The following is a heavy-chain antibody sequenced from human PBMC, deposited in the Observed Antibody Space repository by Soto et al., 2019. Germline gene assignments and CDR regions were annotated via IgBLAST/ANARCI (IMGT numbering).Heavy chain of an antibody. CDR3: ARRSMIAAAGTAGYGMDV. V-gene: IGHV1-69*06. CDR2: IIPIFGTA. J-gene: IGHJ6*04. Sequence: SVKVSCKASGGTLSSYAISWVRQAPGQGLEWMGGIIPIFGTANYAQKFQGRVTITADKSTSTAYMELSSLRSEDTAVYYCARRSMIAAAGTAGYGMDVWGKGTTVTDSS. D-gene: IGHD6-13*01. CDR1: GGTLSSYA.